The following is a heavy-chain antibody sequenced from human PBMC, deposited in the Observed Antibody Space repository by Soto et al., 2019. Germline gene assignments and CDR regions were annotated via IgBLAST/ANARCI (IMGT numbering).Heavy chain of an antibody. CDR2: INAGNGNT. D-gene: IGHD3-10*01. CDR3: ARGYYGSGSYFKDPDTYYCYYMDV. CDR1: GYTFTSYA. Sequence: QVQLVQSGAEVKKPGASVKVSCKASGYTFTSYAMHWVRQAPGQRLEWMGWINAGNGNTKYSQKCQGRVTITRDTSASTAYMELSSLRSEDTAVYYCARGYYGSGSYFKDPDTYYCYYMDVWGKGTTVTVSS. V-gene: IGHV1-3*01. J-gene: IGHJ6*03.